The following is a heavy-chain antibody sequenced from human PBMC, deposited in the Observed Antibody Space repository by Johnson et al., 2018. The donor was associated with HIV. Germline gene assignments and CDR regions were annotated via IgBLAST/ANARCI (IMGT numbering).Heavy chain of an antibody. J-gene: IGHJ3*02. D-gene: IGHD6-13*01. CDR3: AKEQWSSSWTNDAFDI. V-gene: IGHV3-23*04. CDR2: ISGSGGST. Sequence: VQLVESGGGVARPGGSLRLSCAASGFTFDDYGMSWVRQAPGKGLEWVSAISGSGGSTYSADSVKGRFTISRDNSKNTLYLQMNSLRAEETAVYYCAKEQWSSSWTNDAFDIWGQGTMVTVSS. CDR1: GFTFDDYG.